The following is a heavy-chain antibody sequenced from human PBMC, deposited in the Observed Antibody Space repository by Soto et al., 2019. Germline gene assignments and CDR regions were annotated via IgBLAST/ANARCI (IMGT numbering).Heavy chain of an antibody. CDR3: ARGRLERPTEYYYYYYYMDG. Sequence: SETLSLTCTVPGGSISSYYWSWIRQPPGKGLEWIGYIYYSGSTNYNPSLKSRVTISVDTSKNQFSLKLSSVTAADTAVYYCARGRLERPTEYYYYYYYMDGWGKGTTVTVSS. J-gene: IGHJ6*03. CDR1: GGSISSYY. D-gene: IGHD1-1*01. CDR2: IYYSGST. V-gene: IGHV4-59*01.